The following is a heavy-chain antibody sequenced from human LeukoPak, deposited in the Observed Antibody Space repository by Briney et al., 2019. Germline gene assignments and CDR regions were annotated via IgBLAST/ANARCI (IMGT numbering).Heavy chain of an antibody. V-gene: IGHV4-38-2*01. CDR1: GFYISSGYY. D-gene: IGHD3-10*01. Sequence: KPSETLSLTCAVSGFYISSGYYWGWIRQPPGKGLEWVGSIYHSGSTYYNPSLKSRVTISVDTSKNQFSLKLSSVTAADTAVYYCATDCRHGSYYCPYDYWGQGTLVTVSS. CDR2: IYHSGST. CDR3: ATDCRHGSYYCPYDY. J-gene: IGHJ4*02.